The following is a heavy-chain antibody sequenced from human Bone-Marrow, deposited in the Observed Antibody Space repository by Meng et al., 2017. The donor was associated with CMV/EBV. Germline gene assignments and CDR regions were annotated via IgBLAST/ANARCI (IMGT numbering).Heavy chain of an antibody. CDR3: ARLSYYYDSSGYFFDY. CDR1: GGSISSSSYY. Sequence: SETLSLTCTVSGGSISSSSYYWGWIRQPPGKGLEWIGSIYYSGSTYYNPSLRSRVTISVDTSKNQLSLKLSSVTAADTAVYYCARLSYYYDSSGYFFDYWGQGTLVTVSS. D-gene: IGHD3-22*01. J-gene: IGHJ4*02. V-gene: IGHV4-39*01. CDR2: IYYSGST.